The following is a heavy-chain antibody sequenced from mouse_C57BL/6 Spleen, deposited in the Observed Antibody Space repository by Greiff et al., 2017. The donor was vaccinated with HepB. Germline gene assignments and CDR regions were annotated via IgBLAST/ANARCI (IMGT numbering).Heavy chain of an antibody. J-gene: IGHJ3*01. V-gene: IGHV1-61*01. CDR1: GYTFTSYW. D-gene: IGHD2-1*01. CDR3: ARAEGYGNYGAY. CDR2: IYPSDSET. Sequence: VQLQQPGAELVRPGSSVKLSCKASGYTFTSYWMDWVKQRPGQGLEWIGNIYPSDSETHYNQKFKDKATLTVDKSSSTAYMQLSSLTSEDSAVYYCARAEGYGNYGAYWGQGTLVTVSA.